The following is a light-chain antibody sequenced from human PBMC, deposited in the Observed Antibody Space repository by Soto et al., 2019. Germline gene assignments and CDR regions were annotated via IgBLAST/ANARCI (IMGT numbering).Light chain of an antibody. CDR1: SSNIGAGYD. Sequence: QSVLTQPPSVSGAPGQRVTISCTGSSSNIGAGYDVHWYQHLSGSAPKLLIYGNSNRPSGVPDRFSGSKSGTSASLAITGLQAEDEADYYCQSYDSSLSGYVFGPGTKLTVL. V-gene: IGLV1-40*01. CDR2: GNS. J-gene: IGLJ1*01. CDR3: QSYDSSLSGYV.